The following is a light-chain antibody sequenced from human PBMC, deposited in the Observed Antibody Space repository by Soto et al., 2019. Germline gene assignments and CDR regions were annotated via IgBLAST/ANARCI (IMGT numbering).Light chain of an antibody. CDR1: QDISSW. CDR3: QQYNTYPYT. J-gene: IGKJ2*01. V-gene: IGKV1D-16*01. Sequence: DIQMTQSPSSLSASVGDRVTITCRASQDISSWLAWYQHKPEKAPKSLIYAASSLQSGAPSRFSGSVSGTYFTLTISSLQPADFATYYCQQYNTYPYTVGQGTKLEIK. CDR2: AAS.